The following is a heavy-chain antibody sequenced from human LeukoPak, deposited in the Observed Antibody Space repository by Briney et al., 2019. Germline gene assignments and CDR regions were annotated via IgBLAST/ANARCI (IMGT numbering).Heavy chain of an antibody. J-gene: IGHJ1*01. CDR2: ISDDGKNK. V-gene: IGHV3-30*18. CDR1: GFTFSSCG. CDR3: AKAGYYDRSGYYYYLRD. Sequence: GSLRLSCAASGFTFSSCGMHWVRQAPGKGLEWVGSISDDGKNKFYTDSVKGRFSISRDNSKNTMDLQMSSLRSDDTAVYYCAKAGYYDRSGYYYYLRDWGQGTLVTVSS. D-gene: IGHD3-22*01.